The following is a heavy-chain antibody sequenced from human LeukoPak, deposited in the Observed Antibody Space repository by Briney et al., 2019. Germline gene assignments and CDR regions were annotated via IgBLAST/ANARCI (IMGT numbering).Heavy chain of an antibody. CDR3: ARDGGARYCSGGSCYSSAFDI. CDR2: ISYDGSNK. V-gene: IGHV3-30*04. D-gene: IGHD2-15*01. CDR1: GFTFSSYA. J-gene: IGHJ3*02. Sequence: GGSLRLSCAASGFTFSSYAMHWVRQAPGKGLEWVAVISYDGSNKYYADSVKGRFTISRDNSKNTLYLQMNSLRAEDTAVYYCARDGGARYCSGGSCYSSAFDIWGQGTMVTVSS.